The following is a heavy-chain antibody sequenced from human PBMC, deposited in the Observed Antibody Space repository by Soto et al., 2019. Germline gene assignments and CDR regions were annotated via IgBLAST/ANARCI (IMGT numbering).Heavy chain of an antibody. Sequence: XATLSLTCAVYGGSFSGYYWSWIRQPPGKGLEWIGEINHSGSTNYNPSLKSRVTISVDTSKNQFSLKLSSVTAADTAVYYCAPGVVAATFDYWGQGTLVTVSS. CDR1: GGSFSGYY. D-gene: IGHD2-15*01. V-gene: IGHV4-34*01. CDR3: APGVVAATFDY. CDR2: INHSGST. J-gene: IGHJ4*02.